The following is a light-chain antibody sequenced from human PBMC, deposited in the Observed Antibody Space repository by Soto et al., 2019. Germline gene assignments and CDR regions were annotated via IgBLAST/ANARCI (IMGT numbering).Light chain of an antibody. V-gene: IGLV2-14*01. CDR3: CSYTTSSTWV. J-gene: IGLJ3*02. Sequence: QSALTQPASVSGSPGQSITISCTGTNSDVGSYDYVSWYQQHPGKVPKLIIYDVTYRPSGVSYRFSGSKSGNTASLTISVLQAEDEADYYCCSYTTSSTWVFGGGTKVTVL. CDR2: DVT. CDR1: NSDVGSYDY.